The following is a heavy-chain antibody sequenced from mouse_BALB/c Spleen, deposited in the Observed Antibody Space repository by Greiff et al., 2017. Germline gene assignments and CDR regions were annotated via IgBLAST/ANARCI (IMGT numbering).Heavy chain of an antibody. CDR2: IWAGGST. CDR3: ARGDDYGGVRWYFDV. J-gene: IGHJ1*01. CDR1: GFSLTSYG. D-gene: IGHD2-4*01. Sequence: QVQLKESGPGLVAPSQSLSITCTVSGFSLTSYGVHWVRQPPGKGLEWLGVIWAGGSTNYNSALMSRLSISKDNSKSQVFLKMNSLKTDDTAMYYCARGDDYGGVRWYFDVWGAGTTVTVSS. V-gene: IGHV2-9*02.